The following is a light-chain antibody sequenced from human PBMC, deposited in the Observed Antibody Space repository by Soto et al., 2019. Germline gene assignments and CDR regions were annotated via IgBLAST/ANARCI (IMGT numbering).Light chain of an antibody. Sequence: QSVLTQPPSASWSPGQSVTISCTGTKNDIGVYDFVSWYQHHPGKAPRLIIYEVVQRPSGVPDRFSGSKSGNTASLTVSGLQAADEADYFCKSYAGSNTYVFGSGTKVTVL. CDR3: KSYAGSNTYV. CDR1: KNDIGVYDF. J-gene: IGLJ1*01. V-gene: IGLV2-8*01. CDR2: EVV.